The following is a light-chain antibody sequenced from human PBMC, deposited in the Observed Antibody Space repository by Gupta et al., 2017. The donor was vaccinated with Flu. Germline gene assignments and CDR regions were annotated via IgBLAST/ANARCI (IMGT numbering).Light chain of an antibody. CDR2: GAS. CDR3: QQYNNGPPGT. V-gene: IGKV3-15*01. Sequence: EIVMTQSPATLSVSPGERATLSCRASQSVSSKLAWYQQKPGQAPRLLIYGASTRATGIPARFSGSGSGTEFTLTISSLQSEDFAVYFCQQYNNGPPGTFGRGTRVDLK. CDR1: QSVSSK. J-gene: IGKJ1*01.